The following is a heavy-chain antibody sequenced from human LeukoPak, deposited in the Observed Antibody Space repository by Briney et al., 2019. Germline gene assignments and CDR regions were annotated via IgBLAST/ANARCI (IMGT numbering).Heavy chain of an antibody. CDR2: INPNSGGT. D-gene: IGHD3-22*01. J-gene: IGHJ3*02. CDR1: GYTFTGYY. Sequence: ASVKVSCKASGYTFTGYYMHWVRQAPGQGLEWMGWINPNSGGTNYAQKFQGRVTMTRDTSISTAYMELSSLRSEDTAVYYCASKWVTYYYNSSAYHYPTDVFDIWGQGTMVTVSS. V-gene: IGHV1-2*02. CDR3: ASKWVTYYYNSSAYHYPTDVFDI.